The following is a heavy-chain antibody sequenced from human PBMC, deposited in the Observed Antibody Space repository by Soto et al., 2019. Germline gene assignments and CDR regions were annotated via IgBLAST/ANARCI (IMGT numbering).Heavy chain of an antibody. CDR2: VNPDSGNT. D-gene: IGHD1-1*01. V-gene: IGHV1-8*01. J-gene: IGHJ6*02. Sequence: QVPLVQSGAEVEKPGASVQFSCKASGYTFTTFDINWVRQAPGQGLEWMGWVNPDSGNTGYAQSFQGRVTMARNTSRSTAYMELSSLRSEDTTVYYCALLAQGTNGMDVWGQGTTVTVS. CDR3: ALLAQGTNGMDV. CDR1: GYTFTTFD.